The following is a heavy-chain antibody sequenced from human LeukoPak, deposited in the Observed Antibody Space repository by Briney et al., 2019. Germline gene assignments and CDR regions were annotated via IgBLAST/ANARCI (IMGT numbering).Heavy chain of an antibody. D-gene: IGHD2-15*01. Sequence: PSQTLSLTCTVSGGSISRGGYYWSRIRQHPGKGLEWIGYIYSSGSTYYNPSLKSRVTISVDTSKNQFSLKLSSVTAADTAVYYCARGRVYCSGGSCLYYYYYGMDVWGQGTTVTVSS. CDR1: GGSISRGGYY. V-gene: IGHV4-31*03. CDR2: IYSSGST. J-gene: IGHJ6*02. CDR3: ARGRVYCSGGSCLYYYYYGMDV.